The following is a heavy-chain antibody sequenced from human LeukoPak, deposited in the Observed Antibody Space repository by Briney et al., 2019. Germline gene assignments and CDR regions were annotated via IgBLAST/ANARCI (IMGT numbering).Heavy chain of an antibody. CDR1: GFTFSSYA. D-gene: IGHD2-21*01. V-gene: IGHV3-23*01. J-gene: IGHJ4*02. CDR2: ISDSGGST. CDR3: ARERGGGDPFDF. Sequence: GGSLRLSCAASGFTFSSYALSWVRQAPGKGLEWVSGISDSGGSTYYADSVKGRFTISRDNSKNTVYLQMSSLRAEDTAVYYCARERGGGDPFDFWGPGTLVTVSS.